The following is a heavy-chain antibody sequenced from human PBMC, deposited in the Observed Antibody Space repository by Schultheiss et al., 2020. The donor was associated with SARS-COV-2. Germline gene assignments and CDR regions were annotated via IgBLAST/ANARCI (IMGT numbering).Heavy chain of an antibody. V-gene: IGHV3-30*01. D-gene: IGHD6-19*01. J-gene: IGHJ3*02. CDR1: GFTFSSYA. Sequence: GGSLRLSCAVSGFTFSSYAMHWVRQAPGKGLEWVAVISYDGSNKYYADSVKGRFTISRDNSKNTLYLQMNSLRAEDTAVYYCARDLVAVAGLLDAFDIWGQGTMVTVSS. CDR2: ISYDGSNK. CDR3: ARDLVAVAGLLDAFDI.